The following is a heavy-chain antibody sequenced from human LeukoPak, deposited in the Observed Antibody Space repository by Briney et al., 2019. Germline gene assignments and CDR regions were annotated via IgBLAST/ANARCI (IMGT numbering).Heavy chain of an antibody. CDR2: VSWNSGNI. CDR3: AKVTGRIFGVGRFDP. V-gene: IGHV3-9*02. D-gene: IGHD3-3*01. CDR1: GFTSDDYA. J-gene: IGHJ5*02. Sequence: PGGSLRLSCAASGFTSDDYAMHWVRPAPRRGLEWVSGVSWNSGNIGYADSVKGRFTISRDNARNFLYLQMNSLTPEDTALYYCAKVTGRIFGVGRFDPWGQGTLVTVSS.